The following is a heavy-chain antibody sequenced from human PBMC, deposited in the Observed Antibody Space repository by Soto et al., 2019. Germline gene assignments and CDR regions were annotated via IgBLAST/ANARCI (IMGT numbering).Heavy chain of an antibody. V-gene: IGHV4-39*01. D-gene: IGHD6-13*01. CDR1: GGSISSSSYY. CDR2: IYYSGST. CDR3: ASFASWYGLRNYYYGMDV. J-gene: IGHJ6*02. Sequence: SETLSLTCTVSGGSISSSSYYLGWIRQPPGKGLEWIGSIYYSGSTYYNPSLKSRVTISVDTSKNQFSLKLSSVTAADTAVYYCASFASWYGLRNYYYGMDVWGQGTTVTVSS.